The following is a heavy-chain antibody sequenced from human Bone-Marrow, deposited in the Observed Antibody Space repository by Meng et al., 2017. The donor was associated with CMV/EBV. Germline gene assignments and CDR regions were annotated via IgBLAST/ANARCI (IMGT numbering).Heavy chain of an antibody. D-gene: IGHD3-3*01. V-gene: IGHV6-1*01. Sequence: SQTLSLTCAISGDSVSSNSAAWNWIRQSPSRGLEWLGRTYYRSKWYNDYAVSVKSRITINPDTSKNQFSLQLNSVTPEDTAVYYCARDGGAITMFGVVIFYFDYWGQGTLVTVSS. CDR2: TYYRSKWYN. CDR3: ARDGGAITMFGVVIFYFDY. CDR1: GDSVSSNSAA. J-gene: IGHJ4*02.